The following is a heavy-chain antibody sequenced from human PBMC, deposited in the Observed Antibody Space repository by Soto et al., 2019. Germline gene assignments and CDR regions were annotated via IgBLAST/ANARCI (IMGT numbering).Heavy chain of an antibody. V-gene: IGHV3-30*18. CDR2: ISYDGSNK. CDR3: AKDYGGHSGSYED. J-gene: IGHJ4*02. CDR1: GFTFSSYG. Sequence: QVQLVESGGGVVQPGRSLRLSCAASGFTFSSYGMHWVRRAPGKGLEWVAVISYDGSNKYYADSVKGRFTISRDNSKNTLYLQMNSLRAEDTAVYYCAKDYGGHSGSYEDWGQGTLVTVSS. D-gene: IGHD3-10*01.